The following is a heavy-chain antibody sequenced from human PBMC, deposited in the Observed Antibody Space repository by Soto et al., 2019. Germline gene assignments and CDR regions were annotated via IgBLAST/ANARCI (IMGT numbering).Heavy chain of an antibody. CDR2: VYHSGSA. Sequence: QRQLQESGSGLVKPSQTLSLSCAVSSGSISSGGYSWSWIRQPPGKGLEWIGYVYHSGSAYYNPSLKSRVTIAVDKFSNQFSLKLISVTAADTAVYYCASKSRNAFDLWGQGTMVTVSS. J-gene: IGHJ3*01. CDR3: ASKSRNAFDL. V-gene: IGHV4-30-2*01. CDR1: SGSISSGGYS.